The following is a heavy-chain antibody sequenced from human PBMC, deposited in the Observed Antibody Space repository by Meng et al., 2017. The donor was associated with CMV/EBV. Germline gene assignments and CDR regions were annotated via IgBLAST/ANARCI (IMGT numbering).Heavy chain of an antibody. CDR3: AKETVDVDSGMDV. D-gene: IGHD5-12*01. V-gene: IGHV3-7*04. J-gene: IGHJ6*02. Sequence: GESLKISCAASGFTFSSYWMSWVRQAPGKGLEWVANIKQDGSEKYYVDSVKGRFTISRDNAKNSLYLQMNSLRPEDTAVYYCAKETVDVDSGMDVWGQGATVTVSS. CDR2: IKQDGSEK. CDR1: GFTFSSYW.